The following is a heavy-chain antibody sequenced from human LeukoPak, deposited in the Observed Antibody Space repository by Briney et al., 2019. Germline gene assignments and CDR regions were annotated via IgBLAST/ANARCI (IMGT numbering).Heavy chain of an antibody. CDR1: GFTFSNYA. J-gene: IGHJ4*02. D-gene: IGHD3-10*01. Sequence: GRSLRLSCAASGFTFSNYAMHWVRQAPGKGLEWVAVISYDGSNKYYADSVKGRFTISRDNSKNTLYLQMNSLRAEDTAVYYCAKDSPLLLWFGEGLFDYRGQGTLVTVSS. CDR2: ISYDGSNK. CDR3: AKDSPLLLWFGEGLFDY. V-gene: IGHV3-30*04.